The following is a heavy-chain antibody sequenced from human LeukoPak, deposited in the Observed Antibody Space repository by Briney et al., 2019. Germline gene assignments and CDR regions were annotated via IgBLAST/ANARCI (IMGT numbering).Heavy chain of an antibody. D-gene: IGHD3-10*01. V-gene: IGHV1-2*02. CDR3: ARDRRTYYYGSGSYYYFDY. Sequence: ASVKVSCKASGYTFTGYYMHWVRQAPGQGLEWMGWINPNSGGTNYAQKFQGRVTMTRDTSISTAYMELSRLISDDTAVYYCARDRRTYYYGSGSYYYFDYWGQGTLVTVSS. J-gene: IGHJ4*02. CDR1: GYTFTGYY. CDR2: INPNSGGT.